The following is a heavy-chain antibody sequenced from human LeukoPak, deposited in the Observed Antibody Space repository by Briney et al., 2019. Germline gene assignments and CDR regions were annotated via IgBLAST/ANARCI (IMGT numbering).Heavy chain of an antibody. CDR3: AREANWGYPPYFDY. V-gene: IGHV1-69*13. D-gene: IGHD7-27*01. CDR2: IIPIFGTA. CDR1: GGTFSTYA. J-gene: IGHJ4*02. Sequence: ASVKVSCKASGGTFSTYAIDWVRQAPGQGLEWVGGIIPIFGTANYAQKFQGRVTITADESTSTAYMELSSLRSEDTAVYYCAREANWGYPPYFDYWGQGTLVTVSS.